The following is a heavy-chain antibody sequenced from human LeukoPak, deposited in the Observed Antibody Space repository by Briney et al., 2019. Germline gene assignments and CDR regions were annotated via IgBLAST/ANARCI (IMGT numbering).Heavy chain of an antibody. Sequence: HGESLQISCKGSGYSFTSYWIGWVRQMPGKGLEWMGIIYPGDSDTRYSPSFQGQVTISADKSISTAYLQWSSLKASDTAMYYCARRRAVVPAASFFDPWGQGTLVTVSS. CDR3: ARRRAVVPAASFFDP. V-gene: IGHV5-51*01. CDR2: IYPGDSDT. CDR1: GYSFTSYW. D-gene: IGHD2-2*01. J-gene: IGHJ5*02.